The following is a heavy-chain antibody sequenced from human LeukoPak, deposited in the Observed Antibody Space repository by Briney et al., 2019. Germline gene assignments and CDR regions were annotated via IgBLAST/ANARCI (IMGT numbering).Heavy chain of an antibody. J-gene: IGHJ3*02. CDR2: IYFRVRT. CDR3: ARNGYAFDI. D-gene: IGHD1-1*01. CDR1: GGSLSSSSDC. Sequence: SETLSLTCTVPGGSLSSSSDCWGWVRQPPGKGLECIGRIYFRVRTYYNPSLKSRVTISVATPKNQFSLKLSALTAADRAVYYCARNGYAFDIWGQGTMVTVSS. V-gene: IGHV4-39*01.